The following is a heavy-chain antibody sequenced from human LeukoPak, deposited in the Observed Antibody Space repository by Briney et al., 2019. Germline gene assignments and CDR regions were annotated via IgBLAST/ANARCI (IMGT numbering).Heavy chain of an antibody. CDR2: ISGSGGST. J-gene: IGHJ4*02. CDR3: AKDLWFGEYTYYFDY. Sequence: GGSLRLSCAASGFTFSSYAMSWVRQAPGKGLEWVSAISGSGGSTYYADSVKGRFTISRDNSKNTLYLQMNSLRAEVTAVYYCAKDLWFGEYTYYFDYWGQGTLVTVSS. CDR1: GFTFSSYA. V-gene: IGHV3-23*01. D-gene: IGHD3-10*01.